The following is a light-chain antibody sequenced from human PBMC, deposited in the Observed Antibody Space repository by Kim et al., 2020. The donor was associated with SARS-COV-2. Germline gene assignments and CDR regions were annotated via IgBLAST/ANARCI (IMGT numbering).Light chain of an antibody. CDR1: QSVLYSSNNKNY. Sequence: DIVMTQSPDSLAVSLGERATINCKSSQSVLYSSNNKNYLAWYQQKPGQPPKLLIYWASTRESGVPDRFSGSGSGTDFTLTISSLQAEDVAVYYCQQYYSTPRAITFGLGTRLEIK. CDR3: QQYYSTPRAIT. V-gene: IGKV4-1*01. J-gene: IGKJ5*01. CDR2: WAS.